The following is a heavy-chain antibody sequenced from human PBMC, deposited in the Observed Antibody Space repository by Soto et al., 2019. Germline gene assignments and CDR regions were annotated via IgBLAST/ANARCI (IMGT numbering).Heavy chain of an antibody. D-gene: IGHD6-13*01. V-gene: IGHV4-31*03. CDR3: ARGLTVVQAAIAGYSSSWYWFDP. CDR1: GGSISSGGYY. CDR2: IYYIGST. J-gene: IGHJ5*02. Sequence: QVQLQESGPGLVKPSQTLSLTCTVSGGSISSGGYYWSWIRQHPGKGLEWIGYIYYIGSTYYNPSLKSRVTISVDTSKNQFSLKLSSVTAADTAVYYCARGLTVVQAAIAGYSSSWYWFDPWGQGTLVTVSS.